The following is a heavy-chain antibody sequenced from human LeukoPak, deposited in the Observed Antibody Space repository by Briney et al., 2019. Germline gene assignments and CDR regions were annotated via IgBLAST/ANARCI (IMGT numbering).Heavy chain of an antibody. Sequence: SETLSLTCTVSGGSISSYYWSWIRQPPGKGLEWIGYIYYSGSTNYNPSLKSRVTISVDTSKNQFSLKLSSVTAADTAVYYCARVGSTINYYMDVWGKGTTVTISS. CDR2: IYYSGST. CDR1: GGSISSYY. J-gene: IGHJ6*03. V-gene: IGHV4-59*01. D-gene: IGHD2-2*01. CDR3: ARVGSTINYYMDV.